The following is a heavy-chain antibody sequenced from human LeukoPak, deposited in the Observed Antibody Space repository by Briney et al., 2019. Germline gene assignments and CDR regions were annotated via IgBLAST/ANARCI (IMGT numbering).Heavy chain of an antibody. Sequence: TGGSLRLSCAASGFTFSTYAMTWVRLAPGRGLEWVSAISGSGGSTSYADSVKGRFTTSRDNSKNTLYLQMNSLRAEDTAVYYCAKATYYDYLKAGYYYGMDVWGQGTTVTVSS. CDR1: GFTFSTYA. J-gene: IGHJ6*02. CDR2: ISGSGGST. CDR3: AKATYYDYLKAGYYYGMDV. D-gene: IGHD3-16*01. V-gene: IGHV3-23*01.